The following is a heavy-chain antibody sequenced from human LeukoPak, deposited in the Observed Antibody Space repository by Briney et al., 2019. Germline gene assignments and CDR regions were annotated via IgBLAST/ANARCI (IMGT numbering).Heavy chain of an antibody. Sequence: GASVKVSCKPSGYTFTGYYIHWVGQALGQGLEWMGWINPNSGGTNYAQKFQGRVPMTRDTSISTAYMELSRLRSDDTAVYYCARGAAAGSDWFDPWGQGTLVTVSS. D-gene: IGHD6-13*01. CDR1: GYTFTGYY. V-gene: IGHV1-2*02. J-gene: IGHJ5*02. CDR2: INPNSGGT. CDR3: ARGAAAGSDWFDP.